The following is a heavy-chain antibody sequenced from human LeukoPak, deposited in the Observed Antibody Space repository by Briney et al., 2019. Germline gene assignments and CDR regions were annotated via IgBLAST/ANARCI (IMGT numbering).Heavy chain of an antibody. D-gene: IGHD5-18*01. CDR2: IYPANTDT. Sequence: GESLKISCKASGYSFTSDCIGWVGQMPGKGLEWMAIIYPANTDTRLSPSVQVQVTISADKSITTAYLQWSSLKASDTAMYYCARRRLDTRPFDGFDIWGQGTMVTVSS. V-gene: IGHV5-51*01. J-gene: IGHJ3*02. CDR3: ARRRLDTRPFDGFDI. CDR1: GYSFTSDC.